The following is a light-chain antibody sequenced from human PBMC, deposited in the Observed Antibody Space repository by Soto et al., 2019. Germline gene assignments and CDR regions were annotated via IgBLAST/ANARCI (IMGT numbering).Light chain of an antibody. CDR1: SSDVGSYNI. Sequence: QSVLTQPASVSGSPGQSITISCTGTSSDVGSYNIVSWYQQHPGKAPKLMIYEDIERPSGVSNRFSGSKSGYTASLTISGLQTEDEADYYCCSYAGGTSVVFGGGTKLTVL. CDR2: EDI. J-gene: IGLJ2*01. V-gene: IGLV2-23*01. CDR3: CSYAGGTSVV.